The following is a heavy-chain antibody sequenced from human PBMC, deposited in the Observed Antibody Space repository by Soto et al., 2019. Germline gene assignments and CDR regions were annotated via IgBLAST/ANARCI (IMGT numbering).Heavy chain of an antibody. Sequence: QAPLVQTGAEVKKPGASVKVSCKASGYTFTGYDINWVRQATGQGLEWMGWMNPNSDNTGYAPNFQGRVTMPRDNSITTAYIELTSLREDESAVYYCVREKVGTTGIDFWGQGTLVTVSS. CDR3: VREKVGTTGIDF. D-gene: IGHD1-26*01. J-gene: IGHJ4*02. V-gene: IGHV1-8*01. CDR2: MNPNSDNT. CDR1: GYTFTGYD.